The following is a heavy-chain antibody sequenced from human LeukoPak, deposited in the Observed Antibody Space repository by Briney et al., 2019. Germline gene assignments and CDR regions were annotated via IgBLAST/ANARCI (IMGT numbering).Heavy chain of an antibody. D-gene: IGHD3-10*01. CDR3: ASRKAYGSGSSAGY. J-gene: IGHJ4*02. CDR2: INHSGST. V-gene: IGHV4-34*01. CDR1: GGSFSGYY. Sequence: SETLSLTCAVYGGSFSGYYWSWIRQPPGKGLEWIGEINHSGSTNYNPSLKSRVTISVDTSKNQFSPKLSSVTAADTAVYYCASRKAYGSGSSAGYWGQGTLVTVSS.